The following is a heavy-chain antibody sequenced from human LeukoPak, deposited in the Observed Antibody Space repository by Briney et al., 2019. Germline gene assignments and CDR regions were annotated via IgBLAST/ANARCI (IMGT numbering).Heavy chain of an antibody. V-gene: IGHV4-31*03. D-gene: IGHD3-22*01. J-gene: IGHJ5*02. CDR2: IYYSGST. CDR3: ARELSYYYDSSGYSPGHWFDP. Sequence: SETLSLTCTVSGGSISSGGYYWSWLRQHPGKGLEWIGYIYYSGSTYYNPSLKSRVTISVDTSKNQFSLKLSSVTAADTAVYYCARELSYYYDSSGYSPGHWFDPWGQGTLVTVSS. CDR1: GGSISSGGYY.